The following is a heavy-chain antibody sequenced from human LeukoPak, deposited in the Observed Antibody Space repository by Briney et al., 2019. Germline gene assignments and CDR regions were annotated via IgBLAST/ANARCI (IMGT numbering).Heavy chain of an antibody. J-gene: IGHJ4*02. CDR1: GGSISSSSYY. Sequence: SETLSLTCTVSGGSISSSSYYWVWIRQPPGKGLEWIGSIYYSGSTYYNPSLKSRVTMSVDTSKNQFSLKLSSVTAADTAVYYCARQWFGELLPVDYWGQGTLVTVS. CDR2: IYYSGST. CDR3: ARQWFGELLPVDY. D-gene: IGHD3-10*01. V-gene: IGHV4-39*01.